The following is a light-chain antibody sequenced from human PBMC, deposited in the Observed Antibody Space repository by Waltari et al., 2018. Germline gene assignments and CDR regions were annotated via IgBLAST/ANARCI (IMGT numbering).Light chain of an antibody. Sequence: QSALTQPASVSGSPGQSITISCTGCSSDVGTYNFVSWYQEHPGKAPKLLIYEASKRPSGVSTRFSGSKSGNTASLTISGLQAEDEADYYCCSYAGRSTLIFGTGTKVTVL. CDR3: CSYAGRSTLI. CDR2: EAS. CDR1: SSDVGTYNF. J-gene: IGLJ1*01. V-gene: IGLV2-23*01.